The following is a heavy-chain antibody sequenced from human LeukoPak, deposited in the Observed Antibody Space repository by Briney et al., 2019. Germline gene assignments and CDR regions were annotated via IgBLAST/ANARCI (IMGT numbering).Heavy chain of an antibody. CDR2: VYWDEDK. CDR1: GFSLSPSGVG. J-gene: IGHJ4*02. Sequence: SGPTLMKPTQTLTLTCTFSGFSLSPSGVGVGWIRQPPGKALEWLVHVYWDEDKRYSPSLRSRITITKATSKNRVVFTMTNMDPVDTATYYWAHSGALGYSGPRYYFDYWGQRTLVSVSS. CDR3: AHSGALGYSGPRYYFDY. V-gene: IGHV2-5*02. D-gene: IGHD5-12*01.